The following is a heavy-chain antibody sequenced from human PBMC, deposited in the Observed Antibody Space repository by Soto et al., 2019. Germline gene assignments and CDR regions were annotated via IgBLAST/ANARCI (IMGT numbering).Heavy chain of an antibody. CDR2: IYYSGST. CDR1: GGSISSGGYY. V-gene: IGHV4-31*03. Sequence: SETLSHTCTVSGGSISSGGYYWSWIRQHPGKGLEWIGYIYYSGSTYYNPSLKSRVTISVDTSKNQFSLKLSSVTAADTAVYYCARAHSYYYYYGMDVWGQGTTVTVSS. J-gene: IGHJ6*02. CDR3: ARAHSYYYYYGMDV.